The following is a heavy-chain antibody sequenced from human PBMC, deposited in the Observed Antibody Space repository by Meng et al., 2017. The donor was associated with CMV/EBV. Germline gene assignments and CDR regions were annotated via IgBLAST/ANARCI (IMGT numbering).Heavy chain of an antibody. Sequence: QTLSLTCAIPGDSVSSNSAAWNWTRQSPSSGLEWLGRTYYRSKWYNDYAVSVKSRITINPDTSKNQFSLQLNSVTPEDTAVYYYARAGGYSRSWYFDYWGQGTLVTVSS. V-gene: IGHV6-1*01. CDR2: TYYRSKWYN. D-gene: IGHD6-13*01. CDR3: ARAGGYSRSWYFDY. CDR1: GDSVSSNSAA. J-gene: IGHJ4*02.